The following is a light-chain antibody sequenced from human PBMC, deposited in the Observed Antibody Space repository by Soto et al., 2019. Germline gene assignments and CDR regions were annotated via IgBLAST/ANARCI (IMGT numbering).Light chain of an antibody. CDR2: AAS. CDR3: QQSYSTLLT. Sequence: DIQMTQSPSSLSASVGDRVTITCRASQSISSYLNWYQQKPGKAPKLLIYAASSLQSGVPSRFSGSRSGTDFTLTISSLQPEDFATYYCQQSYSTLLTFGGGTKVDI. J-gene: IGKJ4*01. V-gene: IGKV1-39*01. CDR1: QSISSY.